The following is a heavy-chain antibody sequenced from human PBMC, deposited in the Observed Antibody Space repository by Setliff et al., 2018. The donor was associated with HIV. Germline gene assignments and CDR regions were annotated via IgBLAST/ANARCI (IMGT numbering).Heavy chain of an antibody. CDR2: IIPVYGTA. D-gene: IGHD6-19*01. J-gene: IGHJ5*02. CDR3: ARALAVAATWFDP. CDR1: GYTFTSYA. Sequence: GASVKVSCKASGYTFTSYAINWVRQAPGQGLEWMGGIIPVYGTANYAQKFQGRVTITADDSTNTAYMELRSLRSEDTAVYFCARALAVAATWFDPWGQGTLVTVSS. V-gene: IGHV1-69*13.